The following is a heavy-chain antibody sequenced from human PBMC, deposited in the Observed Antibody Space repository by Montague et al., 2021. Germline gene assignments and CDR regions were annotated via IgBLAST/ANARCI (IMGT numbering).Heavy chain of an antibody. D-gene: IGHD2-21*02. V-gene: IGHV4-39*01. CDR3: ARPNMVTIHLYFDL. Sequence: SETLSLTCTVSGGSISSSSYYWGWIRQPPGKGLEWIGSIYYSGNTYYNPSLKSRVTISVDTSKNQFSLRLSSVTAADTAVYYCARPNMVTIHLYFDLWGRGTLVLVSS. J-gene: IGHJ2*01. CDR1: GGSISSSSYY. CDR2: IYYSGNT.